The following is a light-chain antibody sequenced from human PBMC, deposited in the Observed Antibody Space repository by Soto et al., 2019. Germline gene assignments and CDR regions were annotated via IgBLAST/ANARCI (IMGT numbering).Light chain of an antibody. J-gene: IGLJ1*01. CDR2: DVT. Sequence: QSVLTQPRSVSGSPGQSVTISCTGTSSDVGVYNYVSWYQQHPGKAPKLMIYDVTKRPSGVPDRFSGSKSANTASLTISGLQAEDEADYYCCSYAGSYSIVFGTGTKGTVL. CDR1: SSDVGVYNY. V-gene: IGLV2-11*01. CDR3: CSYAGSYSIV.